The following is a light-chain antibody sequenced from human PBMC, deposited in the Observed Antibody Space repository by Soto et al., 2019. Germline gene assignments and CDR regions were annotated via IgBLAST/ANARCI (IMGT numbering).Light chain of an antibody. CDR3: QQYGSSPPWT. CDR1: QSVSSSY. V-gene: IGKV3-20*01. CDR2: GAS. J-gene: IGKJ1*01. Sequence: EIVLTQSPGTLSFSPGERATLSWRASQSVSSSYLAWYQQKPGQAPRLLIYGASSRATGIPDRFSGSGSGTDFTLTISRLEPEEFAVYYCQQYGSSPPWTFGQGTK.